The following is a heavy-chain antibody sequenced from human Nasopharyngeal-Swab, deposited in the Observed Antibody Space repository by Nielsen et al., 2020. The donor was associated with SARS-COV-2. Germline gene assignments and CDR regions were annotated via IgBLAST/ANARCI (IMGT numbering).Heavy chain of an antibody. V-gene: IGHV4-34*01. Sequence: VRQMPGKGLEWIGEISHSGSTNYNPSLKSRVTISVDTSKNQFSLKLSSVTAADTAVCYCARGPQLLYSSGRLTKKNAFDIWGQGTMVTVSS. D-gene: IGHD6-19*01. J-gene: IGHJ3*02. CDR2: ISHSGST. CDR3: ARGPQLLYSSGRLTKKNAFDI.